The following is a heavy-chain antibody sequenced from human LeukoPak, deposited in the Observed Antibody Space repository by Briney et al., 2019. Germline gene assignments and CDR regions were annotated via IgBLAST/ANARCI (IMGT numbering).Heavy chain of an antibody. J-gene: IGHJ4*02. CDR1: GGSISSCY. CDR2: IYYSGST. D-gene: IGHD5-18*01. CDR3: ATSRDGYSHYFDY. V-gene: IGHV4-59*08. Sequence: SETLSLTCTVSGGSISSCYWSWIRQPPGKGLEWIGYIYYSGSTNYNPSLKSRVTISVDTSKNQFSLKLSSVTAADTAVYYCATSRDGYSHYFDYWGQGALVTVSS.